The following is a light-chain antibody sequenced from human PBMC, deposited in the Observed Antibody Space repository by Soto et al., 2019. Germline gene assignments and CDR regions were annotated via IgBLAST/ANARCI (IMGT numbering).Light chain of an antibody. Sequence: DVVMTQSPLSLPVTLGQPASISCRSSQSLVYADGNTYLNWFHQRPGQSPRRLIYKVSNRDSGVPDRFSGSGSGTDFTLKISRVAAEDVGIYYCMQGTHWPPITFGQGTLLEIK. J-gene: IGKJ5*01. CDR3: MQGTHWPPIT. V-gene: IGKV2-30*01. CDR2: KVS. CDR1: QSLVYADGNTY.